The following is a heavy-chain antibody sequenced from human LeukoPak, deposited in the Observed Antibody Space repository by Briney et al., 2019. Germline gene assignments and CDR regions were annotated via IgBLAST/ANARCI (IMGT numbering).Heavy chain of an antibody. CDR3: ARGPTVTPSYYYYYYYMDV. CDR1: GGTFSSYA. Sequence: SVKVSCKASGGTFSSYAISWVRQAPGQGLEWMGGIIPIFGTANYAQKFQGRVTITADESTSTAYMELSSLRSEDTAVYYCARGPTVTPSYYYYYYYMDVWGKGTTVTVSS. D-gene: IGHD4-11*01. CDR2: IIPIFGTA. J-gene: IGHJ6*03. V-gene: IGHV1-69*13.